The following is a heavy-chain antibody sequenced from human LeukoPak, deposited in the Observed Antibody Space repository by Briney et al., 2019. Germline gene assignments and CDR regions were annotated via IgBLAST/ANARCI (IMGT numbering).Heavy chain of an antibody. J-gene: IGHJ4*02. CDR2: IRSKAYGGTS. D-gene: IGHD1-26*01. CDR3: SREAVGGRRGATKLHFDY. CDR1: GFSFVDYA. Sequence: GGSLRLSCTTSGFSFVDYAMAWVRQAPGKGLELVGFIRSKAYGGTSEYAASVKGRFTLSRDDSKSIAYLQMNSLKVEDTAVYYCSREAVGGRRGATKLHFDYWGQGTLVTVSS. V-gene: IGHV3-49*04.